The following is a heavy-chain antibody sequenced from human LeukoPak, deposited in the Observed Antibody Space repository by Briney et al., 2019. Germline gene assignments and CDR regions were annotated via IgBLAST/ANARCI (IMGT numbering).Heavy chain of an antibody. J-gene: IGHJ4*02. CDR2: INHSGST. CDR1: GGSFSGYY. CDR3: ARDRMVRGVLYYFDY. Sequence: SETLSLTCAVYGGSFSGYYWSWIRQPPGKGLEWIGEINHSGSTNYNPSLKSRVTISVDTSKNQFSLKLSSVTAADTAVYYCARDRMVRGVLYYFDYWGQGTLVTVSS. V-gene: IGHV4-34*01. D-gene: IGHD3-10*01.